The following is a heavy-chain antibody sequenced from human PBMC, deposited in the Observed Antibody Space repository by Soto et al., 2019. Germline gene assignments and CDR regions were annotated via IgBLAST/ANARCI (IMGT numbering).Heavy chain of an antibody. CDR1: GYTFTSYG. CDR3: ARSLWSPYFYYGLDV. Sequence: VASVKVSCKASGYTFTSYGIHWVRQAPGQRLEWTGWINAGNGNTKYSEKFQGRVTISRDNSKNTLYLDMHSLTTDDTAVYFCARSLWSPYFYYGLDVWGHGTTVTVSS. V-gene: IGHV1-3*01. J-gene: IGHJ6*02. CDR2: INAGNGNT. D-gene: IGHD2-21*01.